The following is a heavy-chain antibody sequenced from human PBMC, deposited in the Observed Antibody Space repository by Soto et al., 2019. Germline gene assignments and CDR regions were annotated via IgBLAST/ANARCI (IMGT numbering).Heavy chain of an antibody. J-gene: IGHJ6*02. CDR1: GGTFSSYA. CDR3: ARDYDSSGNYYYYGMDV. Sequence: SVKVSCKASGGTFSSYAISWVRQAPGQGLEWMGGIIPIFGTANYAQKFQGRVTITADESTSTAYMELSSLRSEDTAVYHCARDYDSSGNYYYYGMDVWGQGTTVTVS. V-gene: IGHV1-69*13. D-gene: IGHD3-22*01. CDR2: IIPIFGTA.